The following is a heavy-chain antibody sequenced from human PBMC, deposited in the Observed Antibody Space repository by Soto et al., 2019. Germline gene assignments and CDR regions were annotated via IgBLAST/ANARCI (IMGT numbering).Heavy chain of an antibody. Sequence: PGGSLRLSCTASGFTFGDYAMSWFRQAPGKGLEWVGFIRSKAYGGTTEYAASVKGRFTISRDDSKSIAYLQMNSLKTEDTAVYYCTRLYCSGGSCHPNWFDPWGHGTLVTVSS. D-gene: IGHD2-15*01. J-gene: IGHJ5*02. CDR3: TRLYCSGGSCHPNWFDP. CDR2: IRSKAYGGTT. V-gene: IGHV3-49*03. CDR1: GFTFGDYA.